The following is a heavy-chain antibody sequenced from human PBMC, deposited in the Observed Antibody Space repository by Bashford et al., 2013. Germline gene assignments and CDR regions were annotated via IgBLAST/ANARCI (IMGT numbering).Heavy chain of an antibody. J-gene: IGHJ1*01. V-gene: IGHV5-51*01. Sequence: WVRQMPGKGLDWMGIIYPGDSDTIYSPSFQGQVTISADKSINTAYLQWSSLKASDTAMYYCARRSDYDTSGYYYEYFQHWGQGTLVTVSS. CDR2: IYPGDSDT. CDR3: ARRSDYDTSGYYYEYFQH. D-gene: IGHD3-22*01.